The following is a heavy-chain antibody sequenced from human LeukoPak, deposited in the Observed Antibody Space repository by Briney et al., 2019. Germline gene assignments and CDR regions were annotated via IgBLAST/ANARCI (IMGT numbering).Heavy chain of an antibody. CDR1: GFTFSSYS. CDR3: ARDDYGDYGGLDY. V-gene: IGHV3-48*04. D-gene: IGHD4-17*01. Sequence: GGSLRLSCAASGFTFSSYSMNWVRQAPGKGLEWVSYISTTSSTIKYADSVKGRFTISRDNAKNSLYLQMNSLRAEDTAVYYCARDDYGDYGGLDYWGQGTLVTVSS. CDR2: ISTTSSTI. J-gene: IGHJ4*02.